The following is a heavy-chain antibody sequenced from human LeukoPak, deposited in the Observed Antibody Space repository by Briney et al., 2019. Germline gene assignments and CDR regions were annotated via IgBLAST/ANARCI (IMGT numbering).Heavy chain of an antibody. CDR3: ARSFVRGVIKHYFDY. D-gene: IGHD3-10*02. CDR1: GGSISSSSYY. Sequence: PSETLSLTCTVSGGSISSSSYYWGWIRQPPGKGLEWIGSIYYSGSTYYNPSLKSRVTISVDTSKNQFSLKLSSVTAADTAVYYCARSFVRGVIKHYFDYWGQGTLVTVSS. V-gene: IGHV4-39*01. J-gene: IGHJ4*02. CDR2: IYYSGST.